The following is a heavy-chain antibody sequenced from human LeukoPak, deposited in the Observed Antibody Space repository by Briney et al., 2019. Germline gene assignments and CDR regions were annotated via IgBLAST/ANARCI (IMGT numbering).Heavy chain of an antibody. Sequence: GGLLSLSCASSGFTFSSYDMNWVRQAPGEGLEWVSYISSSGSTIYYADSVKGRFTISRDNAKNSLYLQMNSLRAEDTAVYYCAELGITMIGGVWGKGTTVTISS. V-gene: IGHV3-48*03. CDR1: GFTFSSYD. CDR2: ISSSGSTI. CDR3: AELGITMIGGV. D-gene: IGHD3-10*02. J-gene: IGHJ6*04.